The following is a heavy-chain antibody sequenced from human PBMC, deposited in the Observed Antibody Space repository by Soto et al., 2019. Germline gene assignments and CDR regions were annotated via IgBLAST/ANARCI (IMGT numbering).Heavy chain of an antibody. CDR2: IWYDGTNK. Sequence: QTGRSLRLSCVASGFIFSSYGMHWVRQAPGKGLEWVAVIWYDGTNKYYADSVKGRFTISRDNSKNTLYLQMNSLRAEDTAVYYCVKANKYDFDYWGQGTLVTVSS. V-gene: IGHV3-33*06. J-gene: IGHJ4*02. D-gene: IGHD2-8*01. CDR3: VKANKYDFDY. CDR1: GFIFSSYG.